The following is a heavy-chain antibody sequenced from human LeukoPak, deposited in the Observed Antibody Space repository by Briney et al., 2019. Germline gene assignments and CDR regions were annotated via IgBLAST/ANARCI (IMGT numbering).Heavy chain of an antibody. D-gene: IGHD6-19*01. CDR3: ARAPVRAVAVYDAFDI. J-gene: IGHJ3*02. V-gene: IGHV3-21*01. CDR1: GFTFSSYS. CDR2: ISSSSSYI. Sequence: PGGSLRLSCAASGFTFSSYSMNWVRQAPGKGLEWVSSISSSSSYIYYADSVKGRFTISRDNAKNSLYLQMNSLRAEDTAVYYCARAPVRAVAVYDAFDIWGQGTMVTVSS.